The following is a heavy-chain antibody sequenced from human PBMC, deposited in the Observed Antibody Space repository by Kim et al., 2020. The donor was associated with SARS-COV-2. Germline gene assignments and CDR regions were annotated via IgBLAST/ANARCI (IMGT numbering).Heavy chain of an antibody. D-gene: IGHD5-12*01. CDR3: ARPLEMATGWFDP. CDR1: GGSISSSSYY. V-gene: IGHV4-39*01. Sequence: SETLSLTCTVSGGSISSSSYYWGWIRQPPGKGLEWIGSIYYSGSTYYNPSLKSRVTISVDTSKNQFSLKLSSVTAADTAVYYCARPLEMATGWFDPWGQGTLVTVSS. J-gene: IGHJ5*02. CDR2: IYYSGST.